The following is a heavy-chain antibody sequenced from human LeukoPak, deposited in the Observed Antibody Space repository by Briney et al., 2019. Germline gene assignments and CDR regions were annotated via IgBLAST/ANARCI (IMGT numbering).Heavy chain of an antibody. CDR2: ISAGGGNT. J-gene: IGHJ4*02. Sequence: GGSLRLSCAASGFTFRTFAMSWVRQAPGKGLECVSVISAGGGNTYYADSVKGRFTISRDNSKSTLYLQMTSLRAEDTAVYFCAKRADSDPRGSDYWGQGTLVTVSS. CDR1: GFTFRTFA. CDR3: AKRADSDPRGSDY. D-gene: IGHD1-26*01. V-gene: IGHV3-23*01.